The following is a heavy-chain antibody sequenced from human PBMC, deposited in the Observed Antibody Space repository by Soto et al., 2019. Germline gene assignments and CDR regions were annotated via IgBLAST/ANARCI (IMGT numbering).Heavy chain of an antibody. CDR3: ATGTRRWFES. D-gene: IGHD1-1*01. J-gene: IGHJ5*01. CDR1: GGSISRDSYY. Sequence: SETLSLTCSVSGGSISRDSYYWTWIRQHPGKGLEWIGYIYYTGITHYSPSLRTRVTISVDTSNSQFSLNLNSVTAADTAVYYCATGTRRWFESWGQGTLVTVSP. V-gene: IGHV4-31*03. CDR2: IYYTGIT.